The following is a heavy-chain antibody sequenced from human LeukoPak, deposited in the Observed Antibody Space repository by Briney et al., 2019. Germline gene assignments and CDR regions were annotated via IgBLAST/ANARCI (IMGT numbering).Heavy chain of an antibody. CDR3: GLVGY. CDR2: ISTSSTYT. V-gene: IGHV3-11*06. J-gene: IGHJ4*02. Sequence: GGSLRLSCAASGFTFSDYYMNWIRLAPGKGLEWVSSISTSSTYTNYADSVRGRFTISRDNANNSLYLQMNSLRAEDTAVYYCGLVGYWGQGTLVTVSS. CDR1: GFTFSDYY.